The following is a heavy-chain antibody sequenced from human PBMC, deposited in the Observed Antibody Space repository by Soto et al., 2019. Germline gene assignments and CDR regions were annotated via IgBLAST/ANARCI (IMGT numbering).Heavy chain of an antibody. J-gene: IGHJ6*02. Sequence: ASVKVSCKASGYTFTGYHMHWVRQAPGQGLEWMGWINPNSGGTNYAQKFQGWVTMTRDTSISTAYMELSRLRSDDTAVYYCARTYYDFWSGYGQYGMDVWGQVTTVTVSS. D-gene: IGHD3-3*01. CDR2: INPNSGGT. CDR1: GYTFTGYH. V-gene: IGHV1-2*04. CDR3: ARTYYDFWSGYGQYGMDV.